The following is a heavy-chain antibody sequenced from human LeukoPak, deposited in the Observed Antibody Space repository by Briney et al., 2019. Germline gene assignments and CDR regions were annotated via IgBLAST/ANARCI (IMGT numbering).Heavy chain of an antibody. J-gene: IGHJ4*02. D-gene: IGHD2-21*02. CDR2: IYYSGST. CDR1: GGSISSGGYY. CDR3: ARAVVTAIMGWYYFDY. Sequence: SETLPLTCTVSGGSISSGGYYWSWIRQHPGKGLEWIGYIYYSGSTYYNPSLKSRVTISVDTSKNQFSPKLSSVTAADTAVYYCARAVVTAIMGWYYFDYWGQGTLVTVSS. V-gene: IGHV4-31*03.